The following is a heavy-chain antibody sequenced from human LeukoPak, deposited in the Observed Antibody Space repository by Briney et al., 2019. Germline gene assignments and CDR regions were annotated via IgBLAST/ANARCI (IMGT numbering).Heavy chain of an antibody. CDR1: GFTFRNYA. CDR2: ISGSGGST. Sequence: GGSLRLSCAASGFTFRNYAMSWVRQAPGKGLEWVSGISGSGGSTHYADSVKGRFTISRDNSKNTLSLQMNGLRAEDTATYYCAKVVAAAPYYVMDVWGQGTTVTVSS. V-gene: IGHV3-23*01. J-gene: IGHJ6*02. D-gene: IGHD2-2*01. CDR3: AKVVAAAPYYVMDV.